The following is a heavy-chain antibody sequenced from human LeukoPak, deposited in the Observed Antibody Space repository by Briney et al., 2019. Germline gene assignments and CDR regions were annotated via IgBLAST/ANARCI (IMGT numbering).Heavy chain of an antibody. J-gene: IGHJ5*02. CDR2: INYSGST. D-gene: IGHD3-9*01. CDR1: GGSISSYC. CDR3: AREGRQDYVYFDP. Sequence: SETLSLTCTVSGGSISSYCWSWIRQPPGKGLEWIGYINYSGSTNYNPSPKSRVTMSVATSKNQFSLKLSSVTAADTAMYYCAREGRQDYVYFDPWGQGSLVTVSS. V-gene: IGHV4-59*01.